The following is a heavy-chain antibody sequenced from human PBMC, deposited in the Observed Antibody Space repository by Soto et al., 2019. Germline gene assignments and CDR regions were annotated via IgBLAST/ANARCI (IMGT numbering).Heavy chain of an antibody. CDR3: ARALEGNYYGMDV. V-gene: IGHV1-58*01. CDR2: IVVGSGDT. CDR1: GFTFSSSS. D-gene: IGHD3-10*01. J-gene: IGHJ6*02. Sequence: SVKVSCKASGFTFSSSSVQWVRQARGQRLEWIGWIVVGSGDTNYAQKFQERVTITRDRSTTTAYMDLSSLRSEDTAVYYCARALEGNYYGMDVWGQGTTVTVSS.